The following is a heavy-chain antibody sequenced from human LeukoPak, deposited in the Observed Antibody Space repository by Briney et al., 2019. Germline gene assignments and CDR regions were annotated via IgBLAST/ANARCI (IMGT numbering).Heavy chain of an antibody. CDR2: IYYSGST. CDR3: ARVTVAGEADY. D-gene: IGHD6-19*01. V-gene: IGHV4-59*01. Sequence: SETLSLTCTVSGGSISSYYWSWIRQPPGKGLEWIGYIYYSGSTNYNPSLKSRVTISVDTSKNQISLKLSSVTAADTAVYYCARVTVAGEADYWGQGTLVTVFS. CDR1: GGSISSYY. J-gene: IGHJ4*02.